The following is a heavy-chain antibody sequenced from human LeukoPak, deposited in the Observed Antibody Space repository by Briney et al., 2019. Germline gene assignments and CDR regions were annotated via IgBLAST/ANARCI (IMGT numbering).Heavy chain of an antibody. J-gene: IGHJ6*04. D-gene: IGHD6-19*01. Sequence: GASVKVSCKASGYTFTSYGISWVRQAPGQGLEWMRWISAYNGNTNYAQKLQGRVTMTTDTSTSTAYMELRSLRSDDTAVYYCARDGSGWYAVYYYYGMDVWGKGTTVTVSS. V-gene: IGHV1-18*04. CDR1: GYTFTSYG. CDR3: ARDGSGWYAVYYYYGMDV. CDR2: ISAYNGNT.